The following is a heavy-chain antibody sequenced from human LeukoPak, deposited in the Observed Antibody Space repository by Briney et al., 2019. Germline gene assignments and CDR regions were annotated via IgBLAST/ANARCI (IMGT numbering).Heavy chain of an antibody. D-gene: IGHD6-13*01. V-gene: IGHV3-23*01. J-gene: IGHJ4*02. CDR1: GLTFSRYA. CDR3: ASLRVAATGYYFDY. Sequence: GGSLRLSCAASGLTFSRYAMSWVRQAPGKGLEWVSSLSGSGGSTYYADSVKGRFTISRDNSKNTLYLQMNSLRAEDTAVYYCASLRVAATGYYFDYWGQGTLVTVSS. CDR2: LSGSGGST.